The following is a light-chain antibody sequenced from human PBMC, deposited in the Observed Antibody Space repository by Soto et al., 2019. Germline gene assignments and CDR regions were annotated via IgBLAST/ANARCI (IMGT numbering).Light chain of an antibody. J-gene: IGKJ5*01. CDR3: QQFNSYPIT. CDR1: QDIRGA. Sequence: GDRVTITCRASQDIRGALAWYQQKPGKAPKILIYDVSILESGVPSRFSGSSSGTDFTLTISSLQPGDFATYYCQQFNSYPITFGQGTRLEIK. V-gene: IGKV1-13*02. CDR2: DVS.